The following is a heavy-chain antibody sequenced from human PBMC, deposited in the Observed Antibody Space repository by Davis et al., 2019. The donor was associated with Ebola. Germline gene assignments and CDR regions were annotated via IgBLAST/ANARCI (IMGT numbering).Heavy chain of an antibody. CDR2: IHYSGST. J-gene: IGHJ5*02. CDR1: GGSISSHY. CDR3: ARGPYYDFWSEDWFDP. V-gene: IGHV4-59*08. Sequence: SETLSLTCTVSGGSISSHYWSWIRQPPGKGLEWIGYIHYSGSTTYNPSLTSRVTISVDTSKNQFSLKLSSVTAADTAVYYCARGPYYDFWSEDWFDPWGQGTLVTVSS. D-gene: IGHD3-3*01.